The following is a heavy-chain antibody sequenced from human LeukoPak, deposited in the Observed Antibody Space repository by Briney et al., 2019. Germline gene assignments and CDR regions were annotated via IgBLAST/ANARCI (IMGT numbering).Heavy chain of an antibody. J-gene: IGHJ4*02. Sequence: SETLSLTCTVSGGSISNYYWNWIRQPPGKGLEWIASIYYSGSTNYSPSFQGHVTISADKSISTAYLQWSSLKASDTAMYYCARQGSSVAAYDDYWGQGTLVTVSS. V-gene: IGHV4-59*08. CDR1: GGSISNYY. CDR3: ARQGSSVAAYDDY. D-gene: IGHD6-19*01. CDR2: IYYSGST.